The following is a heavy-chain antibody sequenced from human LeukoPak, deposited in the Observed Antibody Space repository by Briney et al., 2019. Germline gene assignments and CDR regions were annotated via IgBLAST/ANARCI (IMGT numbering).Heavy chain of an antibody. Sequence: GGSLRLSCAASGFTFTTYWMSWVRQAPGKGLEWVANIKQDGTEKYYVDSVKGRFTISRDNAKTSLYLQMNSLRAEDTAVYYCARHLSGVTGYTYGRGIDYWGQGTLVTVSS. CDR1: GFTFTTYW. D-gene: IGHD5-18*01. V-gene: IGHV3-7*01. CDR2: IKQDGTEK. CDR3: ARHLSGVTGYTYGRGIDY. J-gene: IGHJ4*02.